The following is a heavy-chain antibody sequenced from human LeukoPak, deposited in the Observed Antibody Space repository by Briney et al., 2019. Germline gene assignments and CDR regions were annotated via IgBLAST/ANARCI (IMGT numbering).Heavy chain of an antibody. CDR1: GYTLTELS. CDR3: ATDFGEAMVRGVITPGALDY. D-gene: IGHD3-10*01. J-gene: IGHJ4*02. CDR2: FDPEDGET. V-gene: IGHV1-24*01. Sequence: GASVKVSCKVSGYTLTELSMHWVRQAPGKGLEWMGGFDPEDGETIYAQKFQGRVTMTEDTSTDTAYMELSSLRSEDTAVYYCATDFGEAMVRGVITPGALDYWGQGTLVTVSS.